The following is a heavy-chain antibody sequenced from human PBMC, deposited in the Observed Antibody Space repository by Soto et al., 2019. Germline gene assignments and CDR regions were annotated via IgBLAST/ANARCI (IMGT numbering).Heavy chain of an antibody. Sequence: EVQLVESGGGLVQPGGSLRLSCAASGFTFSTYWMTWVRQAPGKGLEWVANIKEDGSDKNYVDSVKGRFTISRDNAKNSLDLQMNSLRVEDTALYYCARGGSESDYWGQGTLVIVSS. CDR3: ARGGSESDY. J-gene: IGHJ4*02. V-gene: IGHV3-7*01. CDR1: GFTFSTYW. CDR2: IKEDGSDK.